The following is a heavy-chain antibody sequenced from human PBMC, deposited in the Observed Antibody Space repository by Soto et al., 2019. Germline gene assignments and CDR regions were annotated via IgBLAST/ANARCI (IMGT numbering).Heavy chain of an antibody. CDR1: GFTFDDYA. D-gene: IGHD5-18*01. CDR2: ISWNSGNI. J-gene: IGHJ4*02. V-gene: IGHV3-9*01. Sequence: EVQLEESGGALVQPGRSLRLSRAASGFTFDDYAMYWVRQVLGKGLEWVSSISWNSGNIGYADSVKGRFTTSRDNAEISLYLPMNSMRPEDTALYYCVRSKGGYSYGTPFDYRGQGTLVTVSS. CDR3: VRSKGGYSYGTPFDY.